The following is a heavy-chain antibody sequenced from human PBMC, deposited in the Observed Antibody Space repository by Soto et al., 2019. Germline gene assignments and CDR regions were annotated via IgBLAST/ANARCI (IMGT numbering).Heavy chain of an antibody. CDR3: ATVDRSVALVGWFDP. J-gene: IGHJ5*02. CDR2: IIPGSGTA. CDR1: GGTFSSYV. V-gene: IGHV1-69*01. D-gene: IGHD2-8*02. Sequence: QVHLEQSGAEVKKPGSSVKVSCKFSGGTFSSYVIIWVRQAPGQGVEWMGGIIPGSGTANYAQKFHGRVTISADAATNTAYMELSSVRFDDTAVYYCATVDRSVALVGWFDPWGQGTLVTVSS.